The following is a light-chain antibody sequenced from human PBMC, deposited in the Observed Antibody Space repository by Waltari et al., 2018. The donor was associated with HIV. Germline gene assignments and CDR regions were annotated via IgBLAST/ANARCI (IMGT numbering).Light chain of an antibody. Sequence: EIVLTQSPGTLSLSPGERATLSCRASQSLRNNFLAWYQQKVGQAPRLLIYGASRGATGIPNRFSGSGSGTDFTLTVTRLEPEDFAVYYCQQYDTSMSTFGQGSKLEMK. J-gene: IGKJ2*01. CDR3: QQYDTSMST. CDR2: GAS. V-gene: IGKV3-20*01. CDR1: QSLRNNF.